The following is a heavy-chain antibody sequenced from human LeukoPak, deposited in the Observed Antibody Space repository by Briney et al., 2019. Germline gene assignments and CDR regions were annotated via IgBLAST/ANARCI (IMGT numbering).Heavy chain of an antibody. CDR2: IRGSGDIT. V-gene: IGHV3-23*01. Sequence: PGGSLRLSCAASRFTFSSYGMSWVRQAPGKGLEWASTIRGSGDITYYADSVKGRFTISRDNSKNTLYLQMNSLRAEDTAVYYCAKERYYGSGSYYIFDYWGQGTLVTVSS. D-gene: IGHD3-10*01. J-gene: IGHJ4*02. CDR3: AKERYYGSGSYYIFDY. CDR1: RFTFSSYG.